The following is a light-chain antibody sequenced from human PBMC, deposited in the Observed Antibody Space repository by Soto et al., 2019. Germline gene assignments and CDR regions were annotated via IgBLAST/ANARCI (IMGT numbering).Light chain of an antibody. J-gene: IGKJ5*01. V-gene: IGKV3-15*01. CDR1: QSVATN. Sequence: VMTQSPATLSVSPGERVTLSCRASQSVATNLAWYQQKPGQAPRLLIYDISTRATGVPARFSGSGSGTEFTLTISGLQSEDFALYFCQQYNNWPFSFGPGTRLEI. CDR3: QQYNNWPFS. CDR2: DIS.